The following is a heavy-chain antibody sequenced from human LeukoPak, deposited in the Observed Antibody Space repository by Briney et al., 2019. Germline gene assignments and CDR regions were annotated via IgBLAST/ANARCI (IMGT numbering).Heavy chain of an antibody. D-gene: IGHD2-2*01. V-gene: IGHV1-8*01. CDR3: ARDQSGPAAPDDAFDF. CDR2: MNPNNGNT. J-gene: IGHJ3*01. Sequence: ASVKVSCKASGYTFSSSDINWVRQATGQGLEWMGWMNPNNGNTGYAQKFQGRVTMTRDISISTAYMELSSLTSEDAAVYYCARDQSGPAAPDDAFDFWGQGTLVTVSS. CDR1: GYTFSSSD.